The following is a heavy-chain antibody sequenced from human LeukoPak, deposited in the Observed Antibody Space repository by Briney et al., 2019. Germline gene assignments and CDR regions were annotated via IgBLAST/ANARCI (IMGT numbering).Heavy chain of an antibody. Sequence: GGSLRLSCAASGFTFSSYDMNWVRQAPGKGLEWVSSISSSSSYIYYADSVKGRFTISRDNAKNSLYLQMNSLRAEDTAVYYCARDMGTMVMDVWGQGTTVTVSS. V-gene: IGHV3-21*01. CDR3: ARDMGTMVMDV. CDR1: GFTFSSYD. CDR2: ISSSSSYI. D-gene: IGHD3-10*01. J-gene: IGHJ6*02.